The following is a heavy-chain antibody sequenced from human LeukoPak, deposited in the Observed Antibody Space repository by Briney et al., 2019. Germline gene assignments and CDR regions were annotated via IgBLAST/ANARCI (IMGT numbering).Heavy chain of an antibody. CDR2: INAYNGNT. Sequence: ASVKVSCKTSGYTFTYYVISWVRQAPGQGLEWMGWINAYNGNTKDAQKFQGRVTMTTDTSTSTAYMELRSLRSDDTAVYYCARGVKPYDYWGQGTLVSVSS. CDR1: GYTFTYYV. V-gene: IGHV1-18*01. D-gene: IGHD2-21*01. J-gene: IGHJ4*02. CDR3: ARGVKPYDY.